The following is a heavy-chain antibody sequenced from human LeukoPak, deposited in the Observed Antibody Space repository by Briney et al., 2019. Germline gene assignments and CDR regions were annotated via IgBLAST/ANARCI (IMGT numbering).Heavy chain of an antibody. CDR3: VRNSEEYVRGSYRYADAFDI. Sequence: GGSLRLSCVASGFTLRSHWMHWVRQAPGKGLMWVSRINSDGSRTDYADSVKGRFSISGDNAKNTLFLQMSSLRGEDTAVYYCVRNSEEYVRGSYRYADAFDIWGQGTMVTVSS. V-gene: IGHV3-74*01. CDR1: GFTLRSHW. D-gene: IGHD3-16*02. J-gene: IGHJ3*02. CDR2: INSDGSRT.